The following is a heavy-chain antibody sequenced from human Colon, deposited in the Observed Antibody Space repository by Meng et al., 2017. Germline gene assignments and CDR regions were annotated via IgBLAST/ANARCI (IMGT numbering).Heavy chain of an antibody. Sequence: QVQLQESGPGLVKPSQTASLTCTVSGGFLNSDDFYWSWIRQSPGGGLEWIGLLSYGGSTFYNPSLRSQVAISADTSKSQFSLYLRSVTAADTAVYYCAREWRHYYGAGSFDHWGQGALGHRLL. CDR2: LSYGGST. CDR3: AREWRHYYGAGSFDH. CDR1: GGFLNSDDFY. V-gene: IGHV4-30-4*01. J-gene: IGHJ4*02. D-gene: IGHD3-10*01.